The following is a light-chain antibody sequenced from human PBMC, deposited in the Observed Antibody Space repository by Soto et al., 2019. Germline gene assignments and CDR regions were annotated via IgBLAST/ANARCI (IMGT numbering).Light chain of an antibody. CDR1: SSIIGINP. CDR2: TNN. V-gene: IGLV1-44*01. CDR3: AAWDDSLNGVI. J-gene: IGLJ2*01. Sequence: QSVLTQPPSASGTPGQGVIISCSGSSSIIGINPVNWYQQLPGTAPKLLIYTNNQRPSGVPDRFSGSKSGTSASLAISGLHSEDEGDYYCAAWDDSLNGVIFGGGTKVTVL.